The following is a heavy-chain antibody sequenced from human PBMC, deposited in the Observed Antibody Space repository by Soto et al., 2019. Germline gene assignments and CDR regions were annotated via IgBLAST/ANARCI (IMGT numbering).Heavy chain of an antibody. CDR3: AKCSPRYSSGLKAYYFDY. V-gene: IGHV3-23*01. CDR2: ISGSGGST. CDR1: GFTFSSYA. Sequence: QTGWALRLSCAASGFTFSSYAMSWVRQAPGKGLEWVSVISGSGGSTYYADSVKGRFTISRDNSRNTLYLQMNSLRAEGTAVYYCAKCSPRYSSGLKAYYFDYWGQGTLVTASS. D-gene: IGHD6-19*01. J-gene: IGHJ4*02.